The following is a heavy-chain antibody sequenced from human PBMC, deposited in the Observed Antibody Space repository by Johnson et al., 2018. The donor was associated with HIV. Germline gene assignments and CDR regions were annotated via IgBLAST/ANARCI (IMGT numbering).Heavy chain of an antibody. CDR3: TTEIGFSSLPPPVGHAFDI. J-gene: IGHJ3*02. Sequence: VQLVESGGGLVQPGRSLRLSCTTSGFTFGDYAMNWVRQAPGKGLEWVSGTNWNGGSTGYADSVKGRFTVSRDNAKNSLYLQMNSLKTEDTAVYYCTTEIGFSSLPPPVGHAFDIWGQGTMVTVSS. CDR2: TNWNGGST. CDR1: GFTFGDYA. V-gene: IGHV3-20*04. D-gene: IGHD1-14*01.